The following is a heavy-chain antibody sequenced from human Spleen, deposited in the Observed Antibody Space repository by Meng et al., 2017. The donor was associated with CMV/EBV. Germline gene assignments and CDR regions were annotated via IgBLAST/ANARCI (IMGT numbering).Heavy chain of an antibody. CDR3: ARGGLGPRYHFDY. V-gene: IGHV3-64*02. Sequence: ETLSLTCAASGFTFSSYAMHWVRQAPGKGLEYVSGISSDGGSTYHADSVKGRFTISRDNSKNTLYLQMGSLRAEDMALYYCARGGLGPRYHFDYWGQGTLVTVSS. CDR2: ISSDGGST. J-gene: IGHJ4*02. D-gene: IGHD1-26*01. CDR1: GFTFSSYA.